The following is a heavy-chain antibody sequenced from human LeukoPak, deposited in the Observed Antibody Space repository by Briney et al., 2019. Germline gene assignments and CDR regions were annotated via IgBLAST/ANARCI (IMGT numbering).Heavy chain of an antibody. Sequence: SETLSLTCTVSGGSISGYYWSWIRQPPGKGLEWIGYIYYSGSTNYNPSLKSRVTISVDTSKNQFSLKLSSVTAADTAVYYCARVPVAGTLDPWGQGTLVTVSS. D-gene: IGHD6-19*01. CDR2: IYYSGST. V-gene: IGHV4-59*01. CDR3: ARVPVAGTLDP. J-gene: IGHJ5*02. CDR1: GGSISGYY.